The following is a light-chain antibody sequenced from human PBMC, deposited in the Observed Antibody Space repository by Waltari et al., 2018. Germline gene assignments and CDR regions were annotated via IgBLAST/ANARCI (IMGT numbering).Light chain of an antibody. CDR2: AAS. Sequence: DIQMTQSPSSLSASVGDRVTITCRASQGISNHLAWYQQKPGKVPKLLIYAASNLQAGVPSRFSGSGTGTDFTLTISSLQPEDFATYYCQKHSSAPLTFGPGTIVDI. CDR3: QKHSSAPLT. J-gene: IGKJ3*01. V-gene: IGKV1-27*01. CDR1: QGISNH.